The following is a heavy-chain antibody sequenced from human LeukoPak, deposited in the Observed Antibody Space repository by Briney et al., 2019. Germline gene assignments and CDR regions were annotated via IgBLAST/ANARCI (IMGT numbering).Heavy chain of an antibody. CDR3: ARDGGLQSHFDY. D-gene: IGHD5-24*01. Sequence: PSETLSLTCSVFGDSFNEYYWNWVRQPPGKGLQWIGYIYHNGNSNYNPSLKGRLTISVDTSKNQFSLKLTSVTAADTAVYYCARDGGLQSHFDYWGQGALVTVSS. J-gene: IGHJ4*02. V-gene: IGHV4-59*01. CDR1: GDSFNEYY. CDR2: IYHNGNS.